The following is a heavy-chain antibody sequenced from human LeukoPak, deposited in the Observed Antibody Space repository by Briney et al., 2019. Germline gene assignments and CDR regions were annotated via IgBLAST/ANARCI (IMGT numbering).Heavy chain of an antibody. V-gene: IGHV3-23*01. Sequence: GGSLRLSCAASGFTFSSYAMSWVRQAPGKGLEWVSAISGSGGSTYYADSAKGRFTISRDNSKNTLYLQMNSLRAEDTAVYYCAKVYSYGYWGDYWGQGTLVTVSS. D-gene: IGHD5-18*01. CDR1: GFTFSSYA. CDR3: AKVYSYGYWGDY. CDR2: ISGSGGST. J-gene: IGHJ4*02.